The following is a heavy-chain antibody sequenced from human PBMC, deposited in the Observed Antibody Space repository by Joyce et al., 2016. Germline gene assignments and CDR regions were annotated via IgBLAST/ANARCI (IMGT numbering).Heavy chain of an antibody. CDR1: GFTFRSYW. J-gene: IGHJ4*02. D-gene: IGHD3-22*01. CDR3: ARDSPGYYDSSGYSGY. V-gene: IGHV3-7*01. CDR2: IKQDGSEK. Sequence: EVQLVESGGGLVQPGEALRLSCAASGFTFRSYWMSWVRQATGKGLEWVANIKQDGSEKDYVDSVKGRFTISRDNAKNSLYLQMNSLRAEDTAVYYCARDSPGYYDSSGYSGYWGQGTLVTVSS.